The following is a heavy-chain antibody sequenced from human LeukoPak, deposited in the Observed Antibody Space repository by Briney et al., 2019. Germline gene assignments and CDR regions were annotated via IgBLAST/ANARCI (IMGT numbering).Heavy chain of an antibody. CDR2: INPNSGGT. J-gene: IGHJ4*02. CDR1: GYTFTGYY. V-gene: IGHV1-2*02. D-gene: IGHD2-2*02. Sequence: ASEKVSCKASGYTFTGYYMHWVRQAPGQGLEWMGWINPNSGGTNYAQKFQGRVTMARDTPISTAYMELSRLRSDDTAVYYCAREAATRYCSSTSCYMASPASYWGQGTLVTVSS. CDR3: AREAATRYCSSTSCYMASPASY.